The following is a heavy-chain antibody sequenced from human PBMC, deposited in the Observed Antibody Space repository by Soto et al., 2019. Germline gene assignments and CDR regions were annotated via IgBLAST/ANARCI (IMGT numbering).Heavy chain of an antibody. Sequence: GGSLRLSCAASGFTFSSYGMHWVRQAPGKGLEWVAVIWYDGSNKYYADSVKGRFTISRDDSKNTLYLQMNSLRAEDTAVYYCARDDPDTMVRGVIIPLYYYGMDVWGQAPTVTVSS. CDR2: IWYDGSNK. CDR1: GFTFSSYG. J-gene: IGHJ6*02. V-gene: IGHV3-33*01. CDR3: ARDDPDTMVRGVIIPLYYYGMDV. D-gene: IGHD3-10*01.